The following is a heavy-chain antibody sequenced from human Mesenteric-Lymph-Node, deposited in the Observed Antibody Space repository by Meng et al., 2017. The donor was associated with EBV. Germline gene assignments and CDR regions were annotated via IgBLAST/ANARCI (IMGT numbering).Heavy chain of an antibody. Sequence: VQVVQSGGGCREPGSAVKVSCKASGDNFVSYGISWVRQAPGLGPEWLGWIIPISGTTNYAQKFQGRVTITADEYTTTAYMELSSLRSEDTAVYYCAKGPITPYYFVYWGQGSLVTVSS. D-gene: IGHD2-15*01. CDR3: AKGPITPYYFVY. CDR1: GDNFVSYG. V-gene: IGHV1-69*01. J-gene: IGHJ4*02. CDR2: IIPISGTT.